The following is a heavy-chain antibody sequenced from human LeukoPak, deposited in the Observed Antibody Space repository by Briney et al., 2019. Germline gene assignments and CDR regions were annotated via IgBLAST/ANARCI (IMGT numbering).Heavy chain of an antibody. D-gene: IGHD1-20*01. Sequence: EGSLRLSCAASGFTFSDHFMDWVRQAPGKGLEWVGRIRKKPNSYTTEYAASVKGRFTISRDDPKNSLYLQMNSLEAEDTGVYYCARVSAITGATDALDFWGQGAMVTVSS. CDR3: ARVSAITGATDALDF. J-gene: IGHJ3*01. CDR1: GFTFSDHF. V-gene: IGHV3-72*01. CDR2: IRKKPNSYTT.